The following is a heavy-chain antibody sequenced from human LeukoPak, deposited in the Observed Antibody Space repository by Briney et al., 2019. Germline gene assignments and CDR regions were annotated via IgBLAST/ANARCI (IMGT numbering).Heavy chain of an antibody. D-gene: IGHD3-10*01. V-gene: IGHV4-30-2*01. CDR2: IYHSGST. CDR3: ARVLGYYYPDAFDI. CDR1: GGSISSGGYS. J-gene: IGHJ3*02. Sequence: PSETLSLTCAVSGGSISSGGYSWSWIRQPPGKGLEWIGYIYHSGSTYYNPSLKSRVTISVDRSKNQFSLKLSSVTAADTAVYYCARVLGYYYPDAFDIWGQGTMVTVSS.